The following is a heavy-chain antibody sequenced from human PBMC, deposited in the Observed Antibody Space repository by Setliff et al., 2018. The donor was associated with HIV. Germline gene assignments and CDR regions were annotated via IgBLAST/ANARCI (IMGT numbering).Heavy chain of an antibody. V-gene: IGHV4-28*01. J-gene: IGHJ3*02. D-gene: IGHD2-2*01. CDR3: AKTVPHSTAQDAFDI. Sequence: PSETLSLTCAVSGYSISTNEWWGWIRQPPGKGLAWIGYISNSGKTYYNPSLNSRVTLSADTSKNQLSLRLSSVTAVDTGVYYCAKTVPHSTAQDAFDIWGQGTMVTVSS. CDR2: ISNSGKT. CDR1: GYSISTNEW.